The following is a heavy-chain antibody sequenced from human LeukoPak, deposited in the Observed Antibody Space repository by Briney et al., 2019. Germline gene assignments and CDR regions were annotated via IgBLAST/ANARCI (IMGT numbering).Heavy chain of an antibody. J-gene: IGHJ4*02. D-gene: IGHD3-16*01. CDR1: GCSIRSSSYH. CDR3: AGDDTFGGVIDY. Sequence: SETLSLACTVCGCSIRSSSYHWVWIPQPPGKGLVWIGSIYYRGSTYYNPSLESRLTTSVDTSKNQSCLKLSSVPAAETAVYYCAGDDTFGGVIDYWGQGTLVTVSS. V-gene: IGHV4-39*07. CDR2: IYYRGST.